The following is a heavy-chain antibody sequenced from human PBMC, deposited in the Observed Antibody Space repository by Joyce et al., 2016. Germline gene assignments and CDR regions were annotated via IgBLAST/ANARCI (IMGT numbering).Heavy chain of an antibody. J-gene: IGHJ4*02. Sequence: VQLVESGGVVVQPGRSLRLPCAASGITLSNYGVHWVRQAPGKGMEGVAVISDDGIYKYYADSVKGRFTISRDTSKNTVFLEMNSLRAEDTAVYYCAKILTATYSSGWFLDYWGQGTLVTVSS. CDR3: AKILTATYSSGWFLDY. V-gene: IGHV3-30*18. CDR2: ISDDGIYK. D-gene: IGHD6-25*01. CDR1: GITLSNYG.